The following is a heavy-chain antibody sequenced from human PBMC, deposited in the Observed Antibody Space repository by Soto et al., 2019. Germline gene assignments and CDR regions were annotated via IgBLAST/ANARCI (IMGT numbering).Heavy chain of an antibody. CDR3: ARTPPRVAIAAAGTPLYYFDY. CDR2: ISGSGGST. Sequence: GGSLRLSCAASGFTFSSYAMSWVRQAPGKGLEWASAISGSGGSTYYADSVKGRFTISRDNSKNTLYLQMNSLRAEDTAVYYCARTPPRVAIAAAGTPLYYFDYWGQGTLVTVSS. CDR1: GFTFSSYA. J-gene: IGHJ4*02. D-gene: IGHD6-13*01. V-gene: IGHV3-23*01.